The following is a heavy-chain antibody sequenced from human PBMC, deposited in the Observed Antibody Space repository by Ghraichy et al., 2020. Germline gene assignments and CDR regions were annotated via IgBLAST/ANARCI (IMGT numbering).Heavy chain of an antibody. J-gene: IGHJ5*02. D-gene: IGHD1-1*01. V-gene: IGHV1-8*01. CDR3: ARSNSRKGWFDP. Sequence: ASVKVSCKASGYTFTSYDINWVRQATGQGLEWMGWMNPNSGNTGYAQKFQGRVTMTRNTSISTAYMELSSLRSEDTAVYYCARSNSRKGWFDPWGQGTLVTVSS. CDR2: MNPNSGNT. CDR1: GYTFTSYD.